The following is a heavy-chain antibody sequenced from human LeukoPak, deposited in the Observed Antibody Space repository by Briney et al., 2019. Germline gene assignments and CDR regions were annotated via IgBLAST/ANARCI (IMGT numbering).Heavy chain of an antibody. V-gene: IGHV1-69*13. CDR3: ARDGKAYDYYYYYMDV. CDR1: GGTFSSYA. D-gene: IGHD4-23*01. Sequence: SVKVSCKASGGTFSSYAISWVRQAPGQGLEWMGGIIPTFGTANYAQKFQGRVTITADESTSTAYMELSSLRSEDTAVYYCARDGKAYDYYYYYMDVWGKGTTVTVSS. J-gene: IGHJ6*03. CDR2: IIPTFGTA.